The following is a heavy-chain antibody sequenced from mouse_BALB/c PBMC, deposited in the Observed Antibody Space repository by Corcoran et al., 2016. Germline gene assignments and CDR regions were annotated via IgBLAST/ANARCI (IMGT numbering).Heavy chain of an antibody. V-gene: IGHV14-3*02. Sequence: EVQLQQSGAELVKPGASVKLSCTASGFNIKDTYMNWVKQRPEQGLEWIGRIDPANGNTKYDPKFQGKATLTADTSSNTAYLQLSSLTSEDTAVYYCARWDWYCDVWGAGTTVTVSS. CDR1: GFNIKDTY. CDR2: IDPANGNT. CDR3: ARWDWYCDV. J-gene: IGHJ1*01.